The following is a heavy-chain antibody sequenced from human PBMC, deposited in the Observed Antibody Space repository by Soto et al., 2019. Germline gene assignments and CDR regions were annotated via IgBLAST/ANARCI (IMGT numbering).Heavy chain of an antibody. D-gene: IGHD3-10*01. CDR1: GGALSSYA. Sequence: LVKVYCKASGGALSSYAISWGRQAPGQGLEWMGGIIPIFGTANYAQKFQGRVTITADESTSTAYMELSSLRSEDTAVYYCARVSADYYGSGSGFDPWGQGTLVTVSS. CDR3: ARVSADYYGSGSGFDP. CDR2: IIPIFGTA. J-gene: IGHJ5*02. V-gene: IGHV1-69*13.